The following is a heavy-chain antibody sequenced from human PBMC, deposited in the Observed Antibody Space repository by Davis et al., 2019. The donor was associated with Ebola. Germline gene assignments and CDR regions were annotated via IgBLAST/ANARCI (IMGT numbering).Heavy chain of an antibody. J-gene: IGHJ4*02. V-gene: IGHV3-30*04. Sequence: GESLKISCAASGFAFSNYPMYWFRQTPAKGLEWVSIISHDGMNKYYADSVKGRFTISRDNSKHTLYVQMNSLRIEDTAVYYCARVGFKSGAPNFWGQGTLVIVSS. CDR2: ISHDGMNK. CDR1: GFAFSNYP. D-gene: IGHD2-15*01. CDR3: ARVGFKSGAPNF.